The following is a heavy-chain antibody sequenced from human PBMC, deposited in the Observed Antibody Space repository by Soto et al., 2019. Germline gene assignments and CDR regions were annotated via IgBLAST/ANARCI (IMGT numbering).Heavy chain of an antibody. D-gene: IGHD5-12*01. V-gene: IGHV3-48*02. CDR1: EFTFSSYN. CDR3: ARVGPSGIQKWLHYYYGLDV. CDR2: ISSGGSTI. J-gene: IGHJ6*02. Sequence: EVQLVESGGGLVQPGGSLRLSCAASEFTFSSYNMNWVRQAPGKGLEWLSYISSGGSTIYYADSVKGRFTISRDNAKKSMYLQMNGLRDEDTAVYYCARVGPSGIQKWLHYYYGLDVWGQGTMVTVSS.